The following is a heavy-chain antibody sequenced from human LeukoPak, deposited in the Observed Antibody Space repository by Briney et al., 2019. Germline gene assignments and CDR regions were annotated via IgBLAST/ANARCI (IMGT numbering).Heavy chain of an antibody. D-gene: IGHD2-2*01. Sequence: SETLSLTCAVSGDSSSNTNWWSWVRQPPGRGLEWIGEIFHNGSTNYNPSLKSRVTISVDTSKNQFSLKLSSVTAADTAVYYCARGNIVVVPAALYYFDYWGQGTLVTVSS. J-gene: IGHJ4*02. CDR2: IFHNGST. CDR3: ARGNIVVVPAALYYFDY. V-gene: IGHV4-4*02. CDR1: GDSSSNTNW.